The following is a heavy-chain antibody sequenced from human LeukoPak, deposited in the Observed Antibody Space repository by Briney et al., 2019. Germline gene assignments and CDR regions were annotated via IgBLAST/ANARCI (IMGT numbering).Heavy chain of an antibody. J-gene: IGHJ4*02. CDR3: ARVKSSTSCYFDY. CDR2: IIPIFGTA. D-gene: IGHD2-2*01. V-gene: IGHV1-69*13. CDR1: GGTFSNYA. Sequence: SVKVSCKASGGTFSNYAISWVRQAPGQGLEWMGGIIPIFGTANYAQKFQGRVTITADESTSTAYMELSSLRSEDTAVYYCARVKSSTSCYFDYWGQGTLVTVSS.